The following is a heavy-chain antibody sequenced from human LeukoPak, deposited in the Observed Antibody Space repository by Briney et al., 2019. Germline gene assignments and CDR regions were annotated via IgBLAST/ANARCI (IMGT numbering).Heavy chain of an antibody. CDR3: ARDLMGAFDY. V-gene: IGHV4-30-4*01. CDR1: GGSMSSGDYY. J-gene: IGHJ4*02. Sequence: PSETLSLTCTVSGGSMSSGDYYWSWIRQPPGKGLEWIGYIYYSGSTYYNPSLKSRVTISVDMSKNQFSLKLSSVTAADTAVYYCARDLMGAFDYWGQGTLVTVSS. CDR2: IYYSGST. D-gene: IGHD1-26*01.